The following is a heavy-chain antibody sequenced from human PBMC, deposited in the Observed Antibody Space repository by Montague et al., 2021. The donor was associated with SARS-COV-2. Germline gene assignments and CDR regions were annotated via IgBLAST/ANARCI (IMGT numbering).Heavy chain of an antibody. CDR2: IYHSGST. Sequence: TLSLTCTVSGGSISSGGYYWSWIRQHLGKGLEWIGYIYHSGSTYYNLSLKSRVTISVDTSKNQFSLKLSSVTAADTAVYYCARARITMIVVVNAFDIWGQGTMVTVSS. D-gene: IGHD3-22*01. V-gene: IGHV4-31*03. CDR3: ARARITMIVVVNAFDI. J-gene: IGHJ3*02. CDR1: GGSISSGGYY.